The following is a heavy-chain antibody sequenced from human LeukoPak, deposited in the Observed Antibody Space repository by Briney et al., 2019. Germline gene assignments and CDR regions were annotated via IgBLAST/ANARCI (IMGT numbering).Heavy chain of an antibody. Sequence: SETLSLTCTVPGGSISSSSYYWGWIRQPPGKGLEWIGSIYYSGSTYYNPSLKSRVTISVDTSKNQFSLKLSSVTAADTAVYYCARHSYLDSSDAFDIWGQGTMVTVSS. CDR1: GGSISSSSYY. CDR2: IYYSGST. V-gene: IGHV4-39*01. J-gene: IGHJ3*02. CDR3: ARHSYLDSSDAFDI. D-gene: IGHD3-9*01.